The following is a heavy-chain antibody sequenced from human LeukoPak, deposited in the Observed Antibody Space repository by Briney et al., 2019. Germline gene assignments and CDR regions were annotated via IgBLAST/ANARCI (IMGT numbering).Heavy chain of an antibody. Sequence: GGSLRLTCAASGFTFSNYWLTWVRQAPGKGLEWVAQINQDGSKEYYMDSVKARFTISGDNAKNSLSLQMNSLRAEDTAVYYCVRDGGVSGYDLLDYWGQGTLVTVSS. J-gene: IGHJ4*02. CDR2: INQDGSKE. CDR1: GFTFSNYW. D-gene: IGHD5-12*01. CDR3: VRDGGVSGYDLLDY. V-gene: IGHV3-7*01.